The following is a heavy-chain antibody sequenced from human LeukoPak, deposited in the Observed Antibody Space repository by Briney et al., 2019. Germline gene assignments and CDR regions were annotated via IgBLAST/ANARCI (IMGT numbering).Heavy chain of an antibody. CDR2: INPNSGGT. Sequence: GASVKVSCKASGYTFTGYYMHWVRQAPGQGLEWMGWINPNSGGTNYAQKFQGRVTMTRDTSISTAYMELSRLRSDDTAVYYCARVSYTYYYDSSGYYNYFDYWGQGTLVTVSS. J-gene: IGHJ4*02. CDR1: GYTFTGYY. V-gene: IGHV1-2*02. D-gene: IGHD3-22*01. CDR3: ARVSYTYYYDSSGYYNYFDY.